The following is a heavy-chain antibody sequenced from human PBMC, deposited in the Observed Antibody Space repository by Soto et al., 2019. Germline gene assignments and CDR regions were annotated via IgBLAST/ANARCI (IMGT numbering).Heavy chain of an antibody. V-gene: IGHV4-31*01. CDR2: IYYSGST. J-gene: IGHJ6*02. D-gene: IGHD3-3*01. Sequence: SETLSLTCTVSGGSISSGGYYWSWIRQHPGKGLEWIGYIYYSGSTYYNPSLKSQVTISVDTSKNQFSLKLSSVTAADTAVYYCARESAQDYDFWSGYYRTAYSPTDYYGMDVWGQGTTVTVSS. CDR1: GGSISSGGYY. CDR3: ARESAQDYDFWSGYYRTAYSPTDYYGMDV.